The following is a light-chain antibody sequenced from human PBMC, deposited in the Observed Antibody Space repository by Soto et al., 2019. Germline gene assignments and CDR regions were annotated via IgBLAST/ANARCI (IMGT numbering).Light chain of an antibody. Sequence: QSLLTQPPSVSEAPRQRVTISCSGSSSNIGNNAVNWYQQLPGKAPKLLMYYDDLRPSGVSDRFTGSKSGTSASLAISGLQSEDEADYYCAAWDDSLNGYVFGPGTKVTVL. J-gene: IGLJ1*01. V-gene: IGLV1-36*01. CDR3: AAWDDSLNGYV. CDR2: YDD. CDR1: SSNIGNNA.